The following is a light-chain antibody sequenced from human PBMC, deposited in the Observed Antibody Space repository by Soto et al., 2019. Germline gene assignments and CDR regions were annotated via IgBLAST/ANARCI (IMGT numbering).Light chain of an antibody. CDR2: GSS. V-gene: IGKV1-39*01. CDR3: QQSDTYPLT. J-gene: IGKJ5*01. CDR1: QTISDY. Sequence: DIQMTQSPPSLSASVGDRVTITCRASQTISDYLHWYQQKPGKAPTLLIYGSSSLQTGVPPRFSGSGSGTEFTLTISSLQADDFATYYCQQSDTYPLTFGQGTRLEIK.